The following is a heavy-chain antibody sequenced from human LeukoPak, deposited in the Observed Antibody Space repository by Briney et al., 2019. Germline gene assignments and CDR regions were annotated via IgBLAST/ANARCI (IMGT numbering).Heavy chain of an antibody. CDR3: AKAGSGWYREAYYYYYMDV. J-gene: IGHJ6*03. D-gene: IGHD6-19*01. CDR2: ISGSGGTT. V-gene: IGHV3-23*01. CDR1: EFSVGSNY. Sequence: SGGSLRLSCAASEFSVGSNYMTWVRQAPGKGLEWVSGISGSGGTTYDADSVKGRLTISRDNSKNTLYLQMNSLRAEDTAVYYCAKAGSGWYREAYYYYYMDVWGKGTTVTVSS.